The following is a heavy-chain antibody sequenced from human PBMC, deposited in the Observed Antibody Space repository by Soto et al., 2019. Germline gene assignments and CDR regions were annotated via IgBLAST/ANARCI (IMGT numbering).Heavy chain of an antibody. CDR2: ISGSSSSI. J-gene: IGHJ3*01. CDR3: AGAVVTATFLNDAFEL. D-gene: IGHD2-21*02. CDR1: GFSFSEHE. V-gene: IGHV3-48*03. Sequence: EVQLVESGGGLVQPGGSLRLSCAASGFSFSEHEMNWVRQAPGKGLEWVSFISGSSSSIYYADSVKGRFTVSRDNDKNSLDLQMNNLRAEDTAVYYCAGAVVTATFLNDAFELWGLGTVVTVSS.